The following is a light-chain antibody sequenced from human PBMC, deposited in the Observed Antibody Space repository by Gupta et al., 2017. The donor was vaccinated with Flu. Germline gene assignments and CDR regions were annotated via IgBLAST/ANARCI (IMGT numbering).Light chain of an antibody. CDR1: TGHTTYA. CDR2: LNRDGSH. Sequence: QHVVTQSPSASASVGASVKLTCTLSTGHTTYAVPWHQQQPGKGPRYVMKLNRDGSHSKGDGIPVRFSCSGSAADRYLIIASLQVEDDDYYYCQTWGADFWVFGAGTKVTVL. J-gene: IGLJ2*01. V-gene: IGLV4-69*01. CDR3: QTWGADFWV.